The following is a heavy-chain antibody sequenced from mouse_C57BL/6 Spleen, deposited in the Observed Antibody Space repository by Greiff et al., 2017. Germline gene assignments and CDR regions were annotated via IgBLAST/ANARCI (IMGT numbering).Heavy chain of an antibody. CDR3: AREGYYSSSYPFAY. D-gene: IGHD1-1*01. CDR2: INPNNGGT. CDR1: GYTFTDYY. J-gene: IGHJ3*01. V-gene: IGHV1-26*01. Sequence: EVQLQQSGPELVKPGASVKISCKASGYTFTDYYMNWVKQSHGKSLEWIGDINPNNGGTSYNQKFKGKATLTVDKSSSTAYMELRSLASEDSAVYYCAREGYYSSSYPFAYWGQGTLVTVSA.